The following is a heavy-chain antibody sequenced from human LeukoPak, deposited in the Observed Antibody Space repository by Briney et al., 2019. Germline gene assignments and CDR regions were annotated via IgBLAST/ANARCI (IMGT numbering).Heavy chain of an antibody. Sequence: SQTLSLTCTVSGGSISSGSYYWSWIRQPAGKGLEWIGRIYTSGSTNYNPSLKSRVTISGDTSKNQFSLKLSSVTAADTAVYYCARDSAAMVTDWGQGTLVTVSS. CDR1: GGSISSGSYY. D-gene: IGHD5-18*01. V-gene: IGHV4-61*02. CDR3: ARDSAAMVTD. CDR2: IYTSGST. J-gene: IGHJ4*02.